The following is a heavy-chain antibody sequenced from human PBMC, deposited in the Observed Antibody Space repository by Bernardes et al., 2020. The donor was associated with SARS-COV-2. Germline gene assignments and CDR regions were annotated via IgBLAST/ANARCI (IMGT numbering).Heavy chain of an antibody. CDR2: ISSSSSYT. CDR3: ARKGGCSSTSCYSPGDYFDY. V-gene: IGHV3-11*03. CDR1: GFTFSDYY. J-gene: IGHJ4*02. Sequence: GGSLRLSCAASGFTFSDYYMSWIRQAPGKGLEWVSYISSSSSYTNYADSVKGRFTISRDNAKNSLYLQMNSLRAEDTAVYYCARKGGCSSTSCYSPGDYFDYWGQGTLVTVSS. D-gene: IGHD2-2*02.